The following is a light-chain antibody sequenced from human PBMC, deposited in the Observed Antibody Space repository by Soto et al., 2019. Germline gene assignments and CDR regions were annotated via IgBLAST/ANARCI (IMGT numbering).Light chain of an antibody. CDR3: QQRSNWPST. J-gene: IGKJ4*01. V-gene: IGKV3-15*01. CDR2: AAS. Sequence: EIVMTQSPATLSVSPGERATLSCRASESVSTNLAWYQHKPGQAPRLLIYAASTRATGIPARFSGSGSRTEFTLTITSLEPEDFAVYYCQQRSNWPSTFGGGTKVEI. CDR1: ESVSTN.